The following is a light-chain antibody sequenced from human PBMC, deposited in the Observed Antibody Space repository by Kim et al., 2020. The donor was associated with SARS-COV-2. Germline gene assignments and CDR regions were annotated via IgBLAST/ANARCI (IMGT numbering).Light chain of an antibody. CDR3: SSHAGSFYV. CDR2: EVS. J-gene: IGLJ1*01. V-gene: IGLV2-8*01. Sequence: PGQSVTISCTGTNSDVGANNYVSWYQQLPGKAPKLMIYEVSKRPSGVPDRFSGSKSGNTASLTVSGLQPEDEADYYCSSHAGSFYVFGTGTKVTVL. CDR1: NSDVGANNY.